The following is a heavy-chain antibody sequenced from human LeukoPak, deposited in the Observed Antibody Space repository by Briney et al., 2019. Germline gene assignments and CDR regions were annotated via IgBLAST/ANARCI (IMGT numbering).Heavy chain of an antibody. D-gene: IGHD1-26*01. V-gene: IGHV4-59*01. Sequence: PSETLSLTCTVSGGSISSYYWSWIRQPPGKGLEWIGYIYYSGSTNYNPSLKSRATISVDTSKNQFSLKLSSVTAADTAVYYCARGGAWYSGSYNDYWGQGTLVTVSS. CDR2: IYYSGST. J-gene: IGHJ4*02. CDR1: GGSISSYY. CDR3: ARGGAWYSGSYNDY.